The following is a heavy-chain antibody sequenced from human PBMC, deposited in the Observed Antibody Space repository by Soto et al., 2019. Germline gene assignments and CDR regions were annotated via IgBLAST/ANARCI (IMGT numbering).Heavy chain of an antibody. CDR2: ISGSGGST. CDR1: GFTFSSYA. V-gene: IGHV3-23*01. J-gene: IGHJ3*02. CDR3: AKQNFDIVVVPAADDAFDI. Sequence: GGSLRLSCAASGFTFSSYAMSWVRQAPGKGLEWVSAISGSGGSTYYADSVKGRFTISRDNSKNTLYLQMNSLRAEDTAVYYCAKQNFDIVVVPAADDAFDIWGQGTMVTVSS. D-gene: IGHD2-2*01.